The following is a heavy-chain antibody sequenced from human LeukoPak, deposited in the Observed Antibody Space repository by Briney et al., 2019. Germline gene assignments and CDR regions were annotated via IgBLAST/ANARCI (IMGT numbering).Heavy chain of an antibody. CDR3: ARVDSYDILTGYYIFQRGYWGYYFDY. V-gene: IGHV3-7*01. D-gene: IGHD3-9*01. CDR1: GFTFSSYW. Sequence: GGSLRLSCAASGFTFSSYWMSWVRQAPGKGLEWVANIKQDGSEKYYVDSVKGRFTISRDNAKNSLYLQMNSLRAEDTAVYYCARVDSYDILTGYYIFQRGYWGYYFDYWGQGTLVTVSS. J-gene: IGHJ4*02. CDR2: IKQDGSEK.